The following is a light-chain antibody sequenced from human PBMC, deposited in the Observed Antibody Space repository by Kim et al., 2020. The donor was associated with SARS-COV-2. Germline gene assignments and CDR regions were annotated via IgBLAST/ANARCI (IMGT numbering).Light chain of an antibody. CDR1: QSLLFRSKNKNY. Sequence: TVMIQSPDSLALSLGERATINCKSSQSLLFRSKNKNYLAWYQKKPGQPPRLLVYWASTRESGVPDRFSGSGSGSDFTLTISNLQAEDVAVYYCQQYYYTPWTFGQGTKVDIK. V-gene: IGKV4-1*01. CDR3: QQYYYTPWT. CDR2: WAS. J-gene: IGKJ1*01.